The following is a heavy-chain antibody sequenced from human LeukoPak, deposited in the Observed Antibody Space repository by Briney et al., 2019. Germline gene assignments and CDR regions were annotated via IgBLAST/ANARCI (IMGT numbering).Heavy chain of an antibody. Sequence: GGTLRLSCAASGFTFSSYWMTWVRQAPGKGLEWVSSIKQDGSEKYYVNSVKGRFTISRDNAKSSLYLQMSSLRAEDTAVYYCARDQVQLWDYYYYYMDVWGKGTTVTVSS. J-gene: IGHJ6*03. D-gene: IGHD5-18*01. CDR3: ARDQVQLWDYYYYYMDV. V-gene: IGHV3-7*01. CDR2: IKQDGSEK. CDR1: GFTFSSYW.